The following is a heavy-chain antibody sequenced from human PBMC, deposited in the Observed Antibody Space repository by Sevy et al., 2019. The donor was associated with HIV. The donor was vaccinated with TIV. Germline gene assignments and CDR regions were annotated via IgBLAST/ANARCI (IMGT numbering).Heavy chain of an antibody. CDR1: GGSITSLY. J-gene: IGHJ4*02. Sequence: SETLSLTCTVSGGSITSLYWNWIRQPPGKGLEWIVNIYYNGHINYNPSLKSRVTLSLDTSKNQFSLRLSSVTAADTAMYYCAGENAWGRGYSWGQGTLLTVSS. CDR3: AGENAWGRGYS. V-gene: IGHV4-59*08. D-gene: IGHD1-26*01. CDR2: IYYNGHI.